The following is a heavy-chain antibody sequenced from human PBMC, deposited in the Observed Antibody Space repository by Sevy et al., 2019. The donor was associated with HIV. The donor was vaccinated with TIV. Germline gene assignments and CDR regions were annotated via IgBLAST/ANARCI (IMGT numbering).Heavy chain of an antibody. CDR1: GFTVSSNY. D-gene: IGHD3-22*01. Sequence: GGSLRLSCAASGFTVSSNYMSWVRQAPGKGLEWVSVIYSGGNTYYADSVKGRFAISRDISKNTLYLQMNSLRAEDTAVYYCARDSPYYYDSSGYSNPYGYYAMDVWGQGTTVTVSS. J-gene: IGHJ6*02. CDR3: ARDSPYYYDSSGYSNPYGYYAMDV. CDR2: IYSGGNT. V-gene: IGHV3-53*01.